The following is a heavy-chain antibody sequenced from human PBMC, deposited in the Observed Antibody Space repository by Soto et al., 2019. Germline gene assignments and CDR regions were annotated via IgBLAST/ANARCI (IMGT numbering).Heavy chain of an antibody. Sequence: GGSLRLSCAASGFTFSGFTMNWVRQAPGRGLEWVSYISRSGETIYYADSVKGRFTISRDNAKNSLYLQMSSLRDEDTAVYYCASRNLADCSGTSCLYYFDHWGQGTLVTVSS. CDR2: ISRSGETI. CDR3: ASRNLADCSGTSCLYYFDH. CDR1: GFTFSGFT. V-gene: IGHV3-48*02. D-gene: IGHD2-2*01. J-gene: IGHJ4*02.